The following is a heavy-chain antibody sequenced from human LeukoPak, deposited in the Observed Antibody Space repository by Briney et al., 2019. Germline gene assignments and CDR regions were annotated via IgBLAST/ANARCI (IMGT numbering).Heavy chain of an antibody. V-gene: IGHV4-31*03. Sequence: PSETLPLTCTVSGGSISSGGYYWSWIRQHPGKGLEWIGYIYYSGSTYYNPSLKSRVTISVDTSKNQFSLKLSSVTAADTAVYYCARRNIVLMVDALDIWGQGTMVTVSS. D-gene: IGHD2-8*01. CDR1: GGSISSGGYY. J-gene: IGHJ3*02. CDR2: IYYSGST. CDR3: ARRNIVLMVDALDI.